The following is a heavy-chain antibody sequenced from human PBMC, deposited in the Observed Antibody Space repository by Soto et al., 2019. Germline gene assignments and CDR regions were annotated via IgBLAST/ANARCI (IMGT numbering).Heavy chain of an antibody. CDR3: ARDGAVAGDSNFDY. CDR2: INAGNGNT. V-gene: IGHV1-3*01. D-gene: IGHD6-19*01. CDR1: GYTFTSYA. Sequence: ASVKVSCKASGYTFTSYAMHWVRQAPGQRLEWMGWINAGNGNTKYSQKFQGRVTITTDTSASTAYMELSSLRSEDTAVYYCARDGAVAGDSNFDYWGKGTLVTVSS. J-gene: IGHJ4*02.